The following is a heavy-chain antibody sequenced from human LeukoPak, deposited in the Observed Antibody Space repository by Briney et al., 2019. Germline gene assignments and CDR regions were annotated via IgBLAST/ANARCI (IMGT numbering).Heavy chain of an antibody. CDR3: AKGISYPPMRYYYYGMDV. D-gene: IGHD1-26*01. V-gene: IGHV3-23*01. Sequence: GGSLRPSCAASGFTFSSYAMSWVRQAPGKGLEWVSAISGSGGSTYYADSVKGRFTISRDNSKNTLYLQMNSLRAEDTAVYYCAKGISYPPMRYYYYGMDVWGQGTTVTVSS. CDR2: ISGSGGST. CDR1: GFTFSSYA. J-gene: IGHJ6*02.